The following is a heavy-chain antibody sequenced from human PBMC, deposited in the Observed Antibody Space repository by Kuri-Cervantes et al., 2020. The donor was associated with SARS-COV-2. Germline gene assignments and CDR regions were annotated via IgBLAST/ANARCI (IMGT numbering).Heavy chain of an antibody. Sequence: GESLKISCAASGFTFSGHWIHWVRQAPGKGLVWVSRINPDGSYTNNADSVKGRFTISRDNAKNSLYLQMNSLRAEDTAVYYCARDRGYCSGGSCYSYYFDYWGQGTLVTVSS. J-gene: IGHJ4*02. D-gene: IGHD2-15*01. V-gene: IGHV3-74*01. CDR3: ARDRGYCSGGSCYSYYFDY. CDR2: INPDGSYT. CDR1: GFTFSGHW.